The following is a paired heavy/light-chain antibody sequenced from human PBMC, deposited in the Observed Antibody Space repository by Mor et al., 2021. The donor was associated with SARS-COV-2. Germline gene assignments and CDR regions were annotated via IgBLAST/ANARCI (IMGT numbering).Light chain of an antibody. Sequence: SYELTQPPSVSVSPGQTARITCSGDALPKQYAYWYQQKPGQAPVLVIYKDSERPSGIPERFSGSSSGTTVTLTISGVQAEDEADYYCQSADSSGTYREVFGGGTKLTVL. CDR2: KDS. CDR1: ALPKQY. J-gene: IGLJ3*02. V-gene: IGLV3-25*03. CDR3: QSADSSGTYREV.
Heavy chain of an antibody. J-gene: IGHJ6*02. CDR2: IRSKANSYAT. CDR3: TRLTMVRGVIRSSAGVYYGMDV. CDR1: GFTFSGSA. V-gene: IGHV3-73*01. Sequence: EVQLVESGGGLVQPGGSLKLSCAASGFTFSGSAMHWVRQASGKGLEWVGRIRSKANSYATAYAASVKGRFTISRDDSKNTAYLQMNSLKTEDTAVYYCTRLTMVRGVIRSSAGVYYGMDVWGQGTTVTVSS. D-gene: IGHD3-10*01.